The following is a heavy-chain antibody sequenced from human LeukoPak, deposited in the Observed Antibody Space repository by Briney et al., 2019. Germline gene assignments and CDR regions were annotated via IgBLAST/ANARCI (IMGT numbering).Heavy chain of an antibody. Sequence: GRSLRLSCAASGFTFSSYGMHWVRQAPGKGLEWVALISYDGSNKYYADSVKGRFTISRDNSKNTLYLQMNRLRTEDTAVYYCAKDRDSGSFRGAFDIWGQGTMVTVSS. CDR1: GFTFSSYG. CDR2: ISYDGSNK. D-gene: IGHD1-26*01. J-gene: IGHJ3*02. V-gene: IGHV3-30*18. CDR3: AKDRDSGSFRGAFDI.